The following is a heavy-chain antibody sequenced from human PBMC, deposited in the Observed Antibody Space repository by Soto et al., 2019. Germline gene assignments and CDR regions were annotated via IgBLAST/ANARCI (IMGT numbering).Heavy chain of an antibody. D-gene: IGHD2-15*01. CDR3: ARKRGGRVADTRDYYYGMDV. CDR2: INAGNGNT. J-gene: IGHJ6*02. V-gene: IGHV1-3*01. CDR1: GYTFTSYA. Sequence: SVKVSCKASGYTFTSYAMHWVRQAPGQRLEWMGWINAGNGNTKYSQKFQGRVTITRDTSASTAYMELSSLRSEDTAVYYCARKRGGRVADTRDYYYGMDVWGQGTTVTVSS.